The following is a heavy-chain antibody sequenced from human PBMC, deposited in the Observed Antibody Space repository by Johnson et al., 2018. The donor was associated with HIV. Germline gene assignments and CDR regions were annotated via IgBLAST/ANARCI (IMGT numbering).Heavy chain of an antibody. V-gene: IGHV3-30-3*01. CDR3: AREGGGTVVLGDEGAFDI. J-gene: IGHJ3*02. Sequence: VQLVESGGGVVQPGRSLRLSCAASGFTFSSYAMHWVRQAPGKGLEWVAVISYDGSNKYYADSVKGRFTIPRDNSKNTLFLQMNSRRAEDTSVYYCAREGGGTVVLGDEGAFDIWGQGTMVTVS. CDR2: ISYDGSNK. D-gene: IGHD3-10*01. CDR1: GFTFSSYA.